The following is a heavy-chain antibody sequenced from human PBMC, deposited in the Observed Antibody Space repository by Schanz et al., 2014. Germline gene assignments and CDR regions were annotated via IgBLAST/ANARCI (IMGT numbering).Heavy chain of an antibody. CDR1: GFAFSDYG. V-gene: IGHV3-7*01. J-gene: IGHJ4*02. Sequence: VQLVESGGGVVQPGKSLRLSCAASGFAFSDYGMHWVRQAPGKGLEWVANIKQDGSEKYYVDSVKGRFTISRDNAKNSLYLQMDALRAEDTAVYYCARDLRNSRPSYYDHWGQGTLVTVSA. CDR3: ARDLRNSRPSYYDH. CDR2: IKQDGSEK. D-gene: IGHD6-13*01.